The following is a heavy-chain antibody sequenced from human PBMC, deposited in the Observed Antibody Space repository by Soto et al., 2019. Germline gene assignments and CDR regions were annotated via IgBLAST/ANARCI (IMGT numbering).Heavy chain of an antibody. V-gene: IGHV1-2*02. CDR2: INPATGAA. CDR1: GYPVTAYY. CDR3: ARGGGVGVAGSAAFDM. J-gene: IGHJ3*02. D-gene: IGHD3-3*01. Sequence: QLHLVQSGAVVKKPGASVTVSCSASGYPVTAYYMHWVRQAPGRGLEWMGGINPATGAAKSTQTFLGRVTMTRGTSTSTVFMALSGLTSEDTAVFYGARGGGVGVAGSAAFDMWGQGTLVTVSS.